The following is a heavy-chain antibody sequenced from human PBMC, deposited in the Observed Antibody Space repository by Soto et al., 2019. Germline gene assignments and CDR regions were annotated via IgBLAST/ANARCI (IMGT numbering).Heavy chain of an antibody. V-gene: IGHV3-33*01. CDR1: GFPFSTYG. J-gene: IGHJ4*02. CDR2: IWSDGGNK. CDR3: ASRSPALDY. Sequence: QVQLVESGGGVVQPGRSLRLSCAASGFPFSTYGMHWVRQAPGKGLEWVAVIWSDGGNKYYADSVKGRFTISRDNSTNMLYLQMNSLRGEDTAVYYCASRSPALDYWGQGTLVTVSS. D-gene: IGHD2-2*01.